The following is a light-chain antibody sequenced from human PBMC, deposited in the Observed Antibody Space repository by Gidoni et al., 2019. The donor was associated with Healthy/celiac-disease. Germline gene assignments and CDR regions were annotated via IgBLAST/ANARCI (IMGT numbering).Light chain of an antibody. J-gene: IGKJ4*01. CDR2: GAS. CDR1: QSVSSN. CDR3: QQYNNWPPLT. V-gene: IGKV3-15*01. Sequence: EIVMTQSPATLSVSPGERATLSCRASQSVSSNLAWSQQKPGQAPRLLIYGASTRATGIPARFIGSGSATEFTLTISSLQSEDFAVYYCQQYNNWPPLTFGGGTKVEIK.